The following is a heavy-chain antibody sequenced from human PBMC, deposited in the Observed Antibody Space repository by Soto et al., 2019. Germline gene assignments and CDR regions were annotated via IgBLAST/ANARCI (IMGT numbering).Heavy chain of an antibody. J-gene: IGHJ4*02. CDR2: VSGNGENT. V-gene: IGHV3-23*01. D-gene: IGHD6-6*01. CDR3: ARLPEGTAPRPAY. CDR1: GFNFTYNA. Sequence: EGQLLESGGNLVQPGRSLRLSCTASGFNFTYNAMSWVRQAPGKGLQWVSTVSGNGENTYYAESVRCLFTISRDTTKTTLYLQMNSLTAEATAIYYGARLPEGTAPRPAYWGQGTPVTFSS.